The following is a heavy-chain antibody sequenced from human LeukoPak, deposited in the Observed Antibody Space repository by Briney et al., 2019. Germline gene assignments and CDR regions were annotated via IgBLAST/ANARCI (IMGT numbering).Heavy chain of an antibody. CDR2: IYYSGST. CDR1: GGSISSGSYY. Sequence: PSQTLSLTCTVSGGSISSGSYYWGWIRQPPGKGLEWIGSIYYSGSTYYNPSLKSRVTISVDTSKNQFSLKLSSVTAADTAVYYCRYYGSGSYYNNFDYWGQGTLVTVSS. CDR3: RYYGSGSYYNNFDY. J-gene: IGHJ4*02. D-gene: IGHD3-10*01. V-gene: IGHV4-39*01.